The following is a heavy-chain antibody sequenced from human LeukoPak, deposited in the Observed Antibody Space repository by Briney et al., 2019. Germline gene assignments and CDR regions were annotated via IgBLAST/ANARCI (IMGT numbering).Heavy chain of an antibody. J-gene: IGHJ6*03. CDR3: ARDLGHYYDSSGYYYGFYYMDV. Sequence: PSETLSLTCTVSGGSISSYYWSWIRQPAGKGLEWIGRIYTSGSTNYNPSLKSRVTMSVDTSKNQFSLKLSSVTAADTAVYYCARDLGHYYDSSGYYYGFYYMDVWGKGTTVTISS. CDR2: IYTSGST. CDR1: GGSISSYY. D-gene: IGHD3-22*01. V-gene: IGHV4-4*07.